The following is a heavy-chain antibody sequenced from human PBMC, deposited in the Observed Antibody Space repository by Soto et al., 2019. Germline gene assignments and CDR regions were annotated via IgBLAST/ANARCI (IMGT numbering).Heavy chain of an antibody. J-gene: IGHJ5*02. Sequence: SETLSLTCAVSGGSISSSNWWSWVRQPPGTGLEWIGEIYHSGSTNYNPSLKSRVTISVDKSKNQFSLKLSSVTAADTAVYYCARDLEYYYGSGTNWFDPWGQGTLVTVSS. D-gene: IGHD3-10*01. CDR1: GGSISSSNW. CDR3: ARDLEYYYGSGTNWFDP. CDR2: IYHSGST. V-gene: IGHV4-4*02.